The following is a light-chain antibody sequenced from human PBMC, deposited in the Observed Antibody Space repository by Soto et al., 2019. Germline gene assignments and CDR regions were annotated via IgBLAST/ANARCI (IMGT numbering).Light chain of an antibody. CDR2: EVS. CDR1: SSDVGDYNY. CDR3: SSYAGSNNLV. J-gene: IGLJ2*01. V-gene: IGLV2-8*01. Sequence: QSVLTQPPSASGSPGQSVTISCTGTSSDVGDYNYVSWYQRHPGKAPKLMIYEVSKRPSGVPDRFSGSKSGNTASLTVSGLQAEDEADYYCSSYAGSNNLVFGGGTKLTVL.